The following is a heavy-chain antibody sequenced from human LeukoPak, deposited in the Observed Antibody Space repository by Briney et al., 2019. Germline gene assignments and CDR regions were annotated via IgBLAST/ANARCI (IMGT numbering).Heavy chain of an antibody. CDR2: ISSSSSII. J-gene: IGHJ3*02. V-gene: IGHV3-48*04. D-gene: IGHD3-10*02. CDR1: GFTFSTYS. CDR3: ARAVREPDAFDI. Sequence: GGSLRLSCAASGFTFSTYSMNWVRQAPGKGLEWVSYISSSSSIINYAESVRGRFTISRDNAKNSLYLQMNSLRAEDTAVYYCARAVREPDAFDIWGQGTMVTVSS.